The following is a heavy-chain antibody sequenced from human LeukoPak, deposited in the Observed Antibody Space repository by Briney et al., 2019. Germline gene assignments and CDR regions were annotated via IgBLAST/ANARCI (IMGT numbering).Heavy chain of an antibody. V-gene: IGHV1-8*01. CDR2: MNPNSGNT. Sequence: GASVKVSCKASGYTFTSYDINWVRQAAGQGLEWMGWMNPNSGNTGYAQKFQGRVTMTRNTSISTAYMELSSLRSEDTAVYYRARRGRVYNWFDPWGQGTLVTVSS. CDR3: ARRGRVYNWFDP. CDR1: GYTFTSYD. J-gene: IGHJ5*02. D-gene: IGHD6-13*01.